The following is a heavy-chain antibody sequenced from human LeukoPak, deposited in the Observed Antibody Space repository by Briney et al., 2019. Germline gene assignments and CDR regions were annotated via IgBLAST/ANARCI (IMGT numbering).Heavy chain of an antibody. Sequence: GGSLRLSCAACGVTFSIYSMNWVREAPGKGLEGGSSISNSSSYIYYAGSVKGRFTISRDNAKNSLYLQMNRLSAEDTAVYYCARALYYDIFLGAPYGMDVWGQGTTVTVSS. D-gene: IGHD3-9*01. CDR2: ISNSSSYI. J-gene: IGHJ6*02. V-gene: IGHV3-21*01. CDR3: ARALYYDIFLGAPYGMDV. CDR1: GVTFSIYS.